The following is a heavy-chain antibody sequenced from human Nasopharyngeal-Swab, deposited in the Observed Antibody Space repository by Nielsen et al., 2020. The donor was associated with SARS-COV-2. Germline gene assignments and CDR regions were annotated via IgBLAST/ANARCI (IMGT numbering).Heavy chain of an antibody. CDR2: ISGSGGST. CDR3: AKDEIGIAAVNWFDP. J-gene: IGHJ5*02. V-gene: IGHV3-23*01. CDR1: GFTFSSYA. Sequence: ESLKISCAASGFTFSSYAMSWVRQAPGKGLEWVSAISGSGGSTYYADSVKGRFTISRDNSKNTLYLQMNSLRAEDTAVYYCAKDEIGIAAVNWFDPWGQGTLVTVSS. D-gene: IGHD6-13*01.